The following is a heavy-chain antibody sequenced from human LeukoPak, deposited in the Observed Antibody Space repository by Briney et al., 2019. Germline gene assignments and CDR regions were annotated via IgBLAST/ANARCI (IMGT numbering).Heavy chain of an antibody. CDR3: ARQSTKGVLRFLV. CDR1: GYSFNAYC. J-gene: IGHJ6*02. V-gene: IGHV5-51*01. CDR2: IYPDDSDT. D-gene: IGHD3-3*01. Sequence: GESLMISCKGSGYSFNAYCIAWGGQLPGKGLDGMGTIYPDDSDTRYNPSFQSQVTISADNSVRTAYLQWSSLKASDTAMYYCARQSTKGVLRFLVWGQGTTVTVSS.